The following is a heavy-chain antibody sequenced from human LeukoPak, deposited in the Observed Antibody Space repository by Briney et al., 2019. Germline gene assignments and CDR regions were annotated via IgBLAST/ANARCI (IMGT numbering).Heavy chain of an antibody. D-gene: IGHD6-13*01. CDR1: GFTFSSYG. CDR3: ARDTRSSGWYFLFDY. Sequence: EAGGSLRLSCAASGFTFSSYGMHWVRQAPGKGLEWVAVIWYDGSNKYYADSVKGRFTISRDNSKNTLYLQMNSLRAEDTAVYYCARDTRSSGWYFLFDYWGQGTLVTVSS. V-gene: IGHV3-33*01. CDR2: IWYDGSNK. J-gene: IGHJ4*02.